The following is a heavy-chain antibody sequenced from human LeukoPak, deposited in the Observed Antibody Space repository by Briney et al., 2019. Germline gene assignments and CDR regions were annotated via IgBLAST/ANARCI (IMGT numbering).Heavy chain of an antibody. V-gene: IGHV3-30*04. D-gene: IGHD6-13*01. Sequence: GGSLRLSCAASGFTFSSYAMHWVRQAPGKGLEWVAVISYDGSNKYYADSVKGRFTISRDNSKNTLYLQMNSLRAEDTALYYCAKSRAIAAAGTPFDYWGQGTLVTVSS. CDR2: ISYDGSNK. J-gene: IGHJ4*02. CDR3: AKSRAIAAAGTPFDY. CDR1: GFTFSSYA.